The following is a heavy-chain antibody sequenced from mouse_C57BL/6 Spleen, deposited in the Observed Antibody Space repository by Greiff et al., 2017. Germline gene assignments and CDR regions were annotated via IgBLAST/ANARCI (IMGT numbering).Heavy chain of an antibody. D-gene: IGHD1-1*01. CDR1: GYTFTEYT. CDR2: FYPGSGSI. Sequence: QVQLLQSGAELVKPGASVKLSCKASGYTFTEYTIHWVKQRPGQGLEWIGWFYPGSGSIKYNEKFKDKATLTADKSSSTVYMELSRLTSEESAVNFGAGHSHYYGSSYWGFAYWGQGTMVTVSA. J-gene: IGHJ3*01. V-gene: IGHV1-62-2*01. CDR3: AGHSHYYGSSYWGFAY.